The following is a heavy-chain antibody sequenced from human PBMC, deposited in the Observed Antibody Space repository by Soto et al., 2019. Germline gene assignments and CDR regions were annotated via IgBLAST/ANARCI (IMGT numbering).Heavy chain of an antibody. CDR3: ARWGVGPTTKYFDY. J-gene: IGHJ4*02. CDR1: GASISSYY. V-gene: IGHV4-59*01. Sequence: SETLSLTCTVSGASISSYYWSWIRQPPGKGLEWIGYIYYSGTTNYNPSLKSRVTISGDTSKNQFSLNLSSVTAADTAVYYCARWGVGPTTKYFDYWGQGTLVTVSS. CDR2: IYYSGTT. D-gene: IGHD1-26*01.